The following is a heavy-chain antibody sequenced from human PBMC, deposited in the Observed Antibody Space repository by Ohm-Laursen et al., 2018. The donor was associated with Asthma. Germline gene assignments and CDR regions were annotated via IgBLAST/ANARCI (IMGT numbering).Heavy chain of an antibody. V-gene: IGHV3-30*03. CDR2: ISYDGSNK. Sequence: SLRLSCAASGFTFSIHGMHWVRQAPGKGLEWVAVISYDGSNKYYADSVKGRFTISRDNSKNTLYLQMNSLRAEDTAVYYCARQYYDSSGYYSSPVTNYYYYGMDVWGQGTTVTVSS. J-gene: IGHJ6*02. CDR1: GFTFSIHG. D-gene: IGHD3-22*01. CDR3: ARQYYDSSGYYSSPVTNYYYYGMDV.